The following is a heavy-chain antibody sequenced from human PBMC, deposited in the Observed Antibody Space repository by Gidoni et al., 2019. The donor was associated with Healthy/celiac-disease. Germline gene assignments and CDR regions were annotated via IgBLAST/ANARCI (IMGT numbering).Heavy chain of an antibody. D-gene: IGHD1-26*01. Sequence: EVQLVASGGGLVVHGGYLRHACAAPGFTVSSNYMSWVRQAPGKGLEWVSVIYSGGSTYYADSVKGRFTISRDNSKNTLYLQMNSLRAEDTAVYYCARGGSQPCAPWGQGTLVTVSS. CDR1: GFTVSSNY. CDR2: IYSGGST. J-gene: IGHJ5*02. V-gene: IGHV3-66*02. CDR3: ARGGSQPCAP.